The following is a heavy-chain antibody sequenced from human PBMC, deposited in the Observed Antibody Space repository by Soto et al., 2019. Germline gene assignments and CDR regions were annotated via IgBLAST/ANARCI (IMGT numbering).Heavy chain of an antibody. CDR1: GYTFSNYG. Sequence: QVQLVQSGPEVKKPGASVKVSCKASGYTFSNYGITWVRQAPGQGLEWMGWINAYNGETNYAQKLQGRVTMTTATSPSTAYMELKSLKSDDTAVYYCARRGAPPYYYYGLDVWGQGTTVTVSS. V-gene: IGHV1-18*01. CDR2: INAYNGET. D-gene: IGHD3-16*01. J-gene: IGHJ6*02. CDR3: ARRGAPPYYYYGLDV.